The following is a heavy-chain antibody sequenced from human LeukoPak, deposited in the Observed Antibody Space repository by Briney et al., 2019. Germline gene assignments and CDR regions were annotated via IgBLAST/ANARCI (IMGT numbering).Heavy chain of an antibody. V-gene: IGHV4-4*02. Sequence: SETLSLTCAVSGGSISSSNWWSWVRQPPGKGLEWIGEIYHSGSTNYNPSLKSRVTISVDKSKNQFSLKLSSVTAADTAVYYCARLLQKNYYDRNPIDYWGQGTLVTVSS. J-gene: IGHJ4*02. CDR3: ARLLQKNYYDRNPIDY. CDR2: IYHSGST. D-gene: IGHD3-22*01. CDR1: GGSISSSNW.